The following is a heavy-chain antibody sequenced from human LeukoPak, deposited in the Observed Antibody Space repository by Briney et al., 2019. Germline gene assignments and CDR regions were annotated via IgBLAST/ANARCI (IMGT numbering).Heavy chain of an antibody. J-gene: IGHJ5*02. V-gene: IGHV4-4*02. Sequence: SETLSLTCAVSGGSISSSNWWSWVRQPPGKGLEWIGEIYHSGSTNYNPSLKSRVTISVDKSKNQFSLKLSSVTAADTAVYYCARDRHFYDSSGYYYERWFDPWGQGILVTVSS. CDR2: IYHSGST. D-gene: IGHD3-22*01. CDR3: ARDRHFYDSSGYYYERWFDP. CDR1: GGSISSSNW.